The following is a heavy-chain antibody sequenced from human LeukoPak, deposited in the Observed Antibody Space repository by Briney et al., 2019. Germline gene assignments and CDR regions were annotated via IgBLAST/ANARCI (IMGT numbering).Heavy chain of an antibody. D-gene: IGHD3-22*01. J-gene: IGHJ4*02. CDR2: ISPSGDRT. CDR3: AIMHGYYDGSGYWVQ. CDR1: GFTFGSYA. V-gene: IGHV3-23*01. Sequence: GGSLRPSCAASGFTFGSYAMSWVRQAPGKGLEWVSFISPSGDRTSNADSVEGRFTISRDNPRNTLYSQMNSLRDEDTAVYYCAIMHGYYDGSGYWVQWGQGTLVTVSS.